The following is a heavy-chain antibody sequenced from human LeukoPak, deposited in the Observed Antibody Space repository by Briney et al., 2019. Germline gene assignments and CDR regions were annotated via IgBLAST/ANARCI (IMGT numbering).Heavy chain of an antibody. J-gene: IGHJ6*03. CDR2: IYYSGST. V-gene: IGHV4-59*12. D-gene: IGHD2-2*02. CDR3: AMSAAIDYYYYYMDV. CDR1: GGSISSYY. Sequence: SETLSLTCTVSGGSISSYYWSWIRQPPGKGLEWIGYIYYSGSTNYNPSLKSRVTMSVDTSKNQFSLKLSSVTAADTAVYYCAMSAAIDYYYYYMDVWGKGTTVTVSS.